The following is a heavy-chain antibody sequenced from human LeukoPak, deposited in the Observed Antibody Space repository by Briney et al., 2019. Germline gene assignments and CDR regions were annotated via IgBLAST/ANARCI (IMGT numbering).Heavy chain of an antibody. CDR2: INHSGST. CDR1: GGSFSGYY. CDR3: ARSSSGWYAWFDP. D-gene: IGHD6-19*01. J-gene: IGHJ5*02. Sequence: PSETLPLTCAVYGGSFSGYYWSWIRQPPGKGLEWIGEINHSGSTNYNPSLKSRVTISVDTSKNQFSLKLSSVTAADTAVYYCARSSSGWYAWFDPWGQGTLVTVSS. V-gene: IGHV4-34*01.